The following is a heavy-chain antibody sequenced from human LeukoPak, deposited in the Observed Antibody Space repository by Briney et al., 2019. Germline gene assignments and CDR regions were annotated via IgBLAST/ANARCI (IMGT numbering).Heavy chain of an antibody. V-gene: IGHV3-11*01. J-gene: IGHJ4*02. D-gene: IGHD3-10*01. CDR2: ISPSGSTV. CDR3: ARSIYGSGNVVFDY. CDR1: GFTFSDYY. Sequence: PGGSLRLSCAASGFTFSDYYVSWIRQAPGKGLEWVSYISPSGSTVNYADSVKGRFTISRDNAKYSLYLQMNSLRAEDTAVYYCARSIYGSGNVVFDYWGQGTLVTVSS.